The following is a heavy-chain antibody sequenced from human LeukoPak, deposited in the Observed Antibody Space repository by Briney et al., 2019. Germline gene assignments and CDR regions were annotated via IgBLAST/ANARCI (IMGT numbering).Heavy chain of an antibody. J-gene: IGHJ6*02. V-gene: IGHV4-59*01. CDR3: ARLLLWEISGTYYYYGMDV. D-gene: IGHD1-14*01. Sequence: PSETLSLTCTVSGGSISSYYWSWIRQPPGKGLEWIGYIYYSGSTNYNPSLKSRVTISVDTSKNQFSLKLSSVTAADTAVYYCARLLLWEISGTYYYYGMDVWGQGTTVTVSS. CDR1: GGSISSYY. CDR2: IYYSGST.